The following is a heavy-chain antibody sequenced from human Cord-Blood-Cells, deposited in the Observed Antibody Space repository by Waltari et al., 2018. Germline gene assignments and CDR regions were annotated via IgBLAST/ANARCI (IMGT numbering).Heavy chain of an antibody. CDR3: ARSSVLGELLWGVYYFDY. Sequence: QVQLQQWGAGLLKPSETLSLTCAVYGGSFSGYYWSWLRQPAGKGLEWIGEINHSGSTNYNPSLKSRVTISVDTSKNQFSLKLSSVTAADTAVYYCARSSVLGELLWGVYYFDYWGQGTLVTVSS. J-gene: IGHJ4*02. CDR2: INHSGST. D-gene: IGHD1-26*01. V-gene: IGHV4-34*01. CDR1: GGSFSGYY.